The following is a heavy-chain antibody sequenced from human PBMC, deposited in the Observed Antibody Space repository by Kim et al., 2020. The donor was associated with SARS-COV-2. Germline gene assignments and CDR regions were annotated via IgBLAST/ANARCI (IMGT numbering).Heavy chain of an antibody. CDR1: GGSISSSSYY. J-gene: IGHJ4*02. V-gene: IGHV4-39*07. D-gene: IGHD6-19*01. CDR2: ISYSGTK. CDR3: ARGLPYTSGWAHCFDY. Sequence: SETLSLTCTVSGGSISSSSYYWVWIRQSPGKGLEWIGSISYSGTKYYNASLKSRASTTLDTSKNQFSLRLSSITAADTAVYYCARGLPYTSGWAHCFDYWGQGTLVTGSS.